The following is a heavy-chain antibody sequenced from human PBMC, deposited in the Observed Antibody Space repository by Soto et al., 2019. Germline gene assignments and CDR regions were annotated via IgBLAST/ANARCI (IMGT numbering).Heavy chain of an antibody. V-gene: IGHV1-18*04. J-gene: IGHJ5*02. CDR2: ISAYNGNT. CDR1: GYTFTSYG. Sequence: GASVKVSCKASGYTFTSYGISWVRQAPGQGLEWMGWISAYNGNTNYAQKLQGRVTMTTDTSTSTAYMELRSLRSDDTAVYYCARDYDFWSGPNWFDPWAQGTLVTVSS. D-gene: IGHD3-3*01. CDR3: ARDYDFWSGPNWFDP.